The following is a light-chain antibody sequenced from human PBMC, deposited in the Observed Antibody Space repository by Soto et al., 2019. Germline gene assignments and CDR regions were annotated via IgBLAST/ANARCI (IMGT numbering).Light chain of an antibody. V-gene: IGLV8-61*01. J-gene: IGLJ2*01. CDR3: VLYMGSVLV. Sequence: QTVVTQEPSFSVSPGGTVTLTCGLSSGSVSTNYYPSWYQQTPGQAPRTLIYRTNTRSSGVPDRFSGSILGNKAALTITGAQADDESDYYCVLYMGSVLVFGGGTKLTVL. CDR1: SGSVSTNYY. CDR2: RTN.